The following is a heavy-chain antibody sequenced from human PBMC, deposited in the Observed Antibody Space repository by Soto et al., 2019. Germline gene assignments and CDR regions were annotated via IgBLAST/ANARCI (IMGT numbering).Heavy chain of an antibody. J-gene: IGHJ4*02. D-gene: IGHD5-18*01. CDR3: VGGYSRGLGDY. CDR2: INHSGST. Sequence: QVQLQQWGAGLLKPSETLSLTCAVYGGSFRGYYWSWIRQPPGKGLEWIGEINHSGSTNYNPSLKSRVTISVDTSKNQFSLKLSSVTAADTAVYYCVGGYSRGLGDYWGQGTLVTVSS. V-gene: IGHV4-34*01. CDR1: GGSFRGYY.